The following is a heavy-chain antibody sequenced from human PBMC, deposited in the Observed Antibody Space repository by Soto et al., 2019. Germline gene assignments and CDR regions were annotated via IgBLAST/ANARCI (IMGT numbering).Heavy chain of an antibody. CDR3: AKARSSWSPLDY. CDR1: GFTFSSYT. Sequence: PGGSLRLSCAVSGFTFSSYTMSWVRQAPGKGLEWVSAISASGGNTYYGDSVKGRFTISRYNSENTLYLEMNSLRAEDTAVYYCAKARSSWSPLDYWGQGTLVTVSS. V-gene: IGHV3-23*01. D-gene: IGHD6-13*01. J-gene: IGHJ4*02. CDR2: ISASGGNT.